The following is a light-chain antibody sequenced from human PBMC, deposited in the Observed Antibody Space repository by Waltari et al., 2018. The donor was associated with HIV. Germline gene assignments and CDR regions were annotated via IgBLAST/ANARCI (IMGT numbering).Light chain of an antibody. Sequence: DIVMTQSPLSLTVTPRESASISCRSSQSLLHKNGYNYLHWYLQKPGQSPQLLISLGSNRASGVPDRFSGSGSGTDFTLEISKLEAGDVGVYYCMQALQTPRTFGQGTKLETK. CDR2: LGS. CDR3: MQALQTPRT. V-gene: IGKV2-28*01. J-gene: IGKJ2*01. CDR1: QSLLHKNGYNY.